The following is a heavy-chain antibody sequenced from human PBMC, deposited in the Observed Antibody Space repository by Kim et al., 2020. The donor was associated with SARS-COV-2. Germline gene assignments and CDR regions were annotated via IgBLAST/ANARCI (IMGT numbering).Heavy chain of an antibody. D-gene: IGHD3-10*01. CDR3: AKDAYLLYYGSGSYYLNY. V-gene: IGHV3-30*18. Sequence: GGSLRLSCAASGFTFSSYGMHWVRQAPGKGLEWVAVISYDGSKKYYADSVKGRFTISRDNSKNTLYLQMNSLRAEDTAVHYCAKDAYLLYYGSGSYYLNYWSQGTLVT. J-gene: IGHJ4*02. CDR2: ISYDGSKK. CDR1: GFTFSSYG.